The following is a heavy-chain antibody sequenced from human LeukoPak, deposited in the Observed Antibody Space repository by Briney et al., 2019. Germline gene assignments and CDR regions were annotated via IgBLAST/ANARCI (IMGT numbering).Heavy chain of an antibody. J-gene: IGHJ4*02. CDR1: GFTFSIYN. CDR3: ARSLPYGTTWYGRSDF. CDR2: IRQDGDTK. D-gene: IGHD6-13*01. V-gene: IGHV3-7*03. Sequence: GGSLRLSCAASGFTFSIYNMNWVRQAPGKGLEWVANIRQDGDTKYYVDSVKGRFTISRDNAMNSLYLQMNSLRAEDTAIYYCARSLPYGTTWYGRSDFWGQGTLVTVSS.